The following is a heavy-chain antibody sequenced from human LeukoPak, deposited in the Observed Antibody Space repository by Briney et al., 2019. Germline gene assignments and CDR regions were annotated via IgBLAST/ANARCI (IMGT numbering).Heavy chain of an antibody. Sequence: PGGSPRLSCAASGFTFSSYNMNWVRQAPGKGLEWVSYISSSSSTIYYADSVKGRFTISRDNARNSLYLQMNSLRAEDTAVYYCAREVTIFGVVIMDYWGQGTLVTVSS. J-gene: IGHJ4*02. CDR2: ISSSSSTI. V-gene: IGHV3-48*01. CDR3: AREVTIFGVVIMDY. D-gene: IGHD3-3*01. CDR1: GFTFSSYN.